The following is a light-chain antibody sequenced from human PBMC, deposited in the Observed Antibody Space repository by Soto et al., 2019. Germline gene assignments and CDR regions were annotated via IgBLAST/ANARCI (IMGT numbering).Light chain of an antibody. CDR2: GAS. J-gene: IGKJ1*01. V-gene: IGKV3-20*01. Sequence: EIVLTQSPGTLSLSPGEGATLSCRASQSVSGTYLAWFQQKPGQAPRLLIYGASSRATGIPDRFSGSGSGTDFTLTISRLEPEDFAVDYCQQYASSPRTFGQGTKVEIK. CDR1: QSVSGTY. CDR3: QQYASSPRT.